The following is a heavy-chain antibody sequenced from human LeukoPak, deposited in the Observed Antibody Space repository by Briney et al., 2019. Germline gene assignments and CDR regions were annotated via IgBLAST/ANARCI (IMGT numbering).Heavy chain of an antibody. D-gene: IGHD3-3*01. CDR2: ISAYNGNT. Sequence: ASVKVSCKASGYTFTSYGISWVRQAPGQGLEWMGWISAYNGNTNYAQKLQGRVTMTTDTSTSTAYMELRSLRSDDTAVYYCARDRKLNTYYDFWSGYYFDYWGQGTLVTVSS. CDR1: GYTFTSYG. V-gene: IGHV1-18*01. J-gene: IGHJ4*02. CDR3: ARDRKLNTYYDFWSGYYFDY.